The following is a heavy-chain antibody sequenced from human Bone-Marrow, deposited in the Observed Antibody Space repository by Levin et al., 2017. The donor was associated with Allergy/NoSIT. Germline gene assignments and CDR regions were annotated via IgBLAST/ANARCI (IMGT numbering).Heavy chain of an antibody. CDR3: ATSDRGSGWYGKFDY. Sequence: KVSCKGSGFSFTSYWIGWVRQLPGKGLEWMGIIYPDDSDTRYSPSFQGQVTISADKSIRTAYLQWSSLKASDTAMYYCATSDRGSGWYGKFDYWGQGILVTVSS. V-gene: IGHV5-51*01. D-gene: IGHD6-19*01. CDR1: GFSFTSYW. CDR2: IYPDDSDT. J-gene: IGHJ4*02.